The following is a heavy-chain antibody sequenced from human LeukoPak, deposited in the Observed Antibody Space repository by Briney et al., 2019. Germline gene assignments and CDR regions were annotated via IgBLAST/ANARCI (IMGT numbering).Heavy chain of an antibody. V-gene: IGHV1-69*05. CDR3: ARCYYDSSGYFGDYYYYYYMDV. CDR2: IIPIFGTA. D-gene: IGHD3-22*01. CDR1: GGTFSSYA. J-gene: IGHJ6*03. Sequence: EASVKVSCKASGGTFSSYAISWVRQAPGQGLEWMGGIIPIFGTANYAQKFQGRVTITTDESTSTAYMELSSLRSEDTAVYYCARCYYDSSGYFGDYYYYYYMDVWGKGTTVTVSS.